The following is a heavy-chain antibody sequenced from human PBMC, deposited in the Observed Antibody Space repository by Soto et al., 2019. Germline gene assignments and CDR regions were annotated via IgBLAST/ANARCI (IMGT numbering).Heavy chain of an antibody. D-gene: IGHD6-13*01. Sequence: PGGSLRLSCAASGFTFNSFAMHWVRQAPGKGLEYVSAISGNGGATYYADSAKGRFTISRDNSKNTLYFQMSSLGADDMAVYYCVKGRKAAGNTLKAVGMDVWGQGTTVTVSS. CDR1: GFTFNSFA. CDR3: VKGRKAAGNTLKAVGMDV. J-gene: IGHJ6*02. V-gene: IGHV3-64D*06. CDR2: ISGNGGAT.